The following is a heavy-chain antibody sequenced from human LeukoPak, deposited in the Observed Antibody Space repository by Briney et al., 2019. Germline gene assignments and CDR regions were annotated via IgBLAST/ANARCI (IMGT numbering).Heavy chain of an antibody. Sequence: ASVKVSCKASGYTFTGYYIHWVRQAPGQGLEWMGWINPNSGGTNYAQKFQGRVTMTRDKSTGTAYMELSRLRSDDTAVYYCARYPHYDYVWGSCRYYMDVWGKGTTVTVSS. D-gene: IGHD3-16*02. J-gene: IGHJ6*03. CDR2: INPNSGGT. CDR3: ARYPHYDYVWGSCRYYMDV. CDR1: GYTFTGYY. V-gene: IGHV1-2*02.